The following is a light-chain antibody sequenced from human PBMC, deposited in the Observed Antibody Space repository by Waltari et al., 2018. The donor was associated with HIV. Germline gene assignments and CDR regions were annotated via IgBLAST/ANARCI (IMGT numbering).Light chain of an antibody. J-gene: IGKJ2*01. CDR3: LQDDNYPYT. CDR1: QAIRND. Sequence: AFQMTQSPSSLSASVGDRVTIICRASQAIRNDLAWYQQKPGKAPKLLIYTASNLQSGVPSRFSGSGSGTDFTLTIRSLQPEDFATYFCLQDDNYPYTFGQGTKLEI. CDR2: TAS. V-gene: IGKV1-6*01.